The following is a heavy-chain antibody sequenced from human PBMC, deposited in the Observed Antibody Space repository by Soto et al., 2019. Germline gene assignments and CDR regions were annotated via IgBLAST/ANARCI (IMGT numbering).Heavy chain of an antibody. CDR1: GYTFTSYE. J-gene: IGHJ6*02. V-gene: IGHV1-8*01. D-gene: IGHD6-13*01. Sequence: QVQLVQSGAEVKKPGASVKVSCKASGYTFTSYEINWVRQATGQGLEWMGWMNPSSGNTGYAQKFQDRVTMTRDTSINTAYMFLSGLGSEDTAVYYCARSLKASSWPHENYYYYYGMDVWGQGTAVTVSS. CDR2: MNPSSGNT. CDR3: ARSLKASSWPHENYYYYYGMDV.